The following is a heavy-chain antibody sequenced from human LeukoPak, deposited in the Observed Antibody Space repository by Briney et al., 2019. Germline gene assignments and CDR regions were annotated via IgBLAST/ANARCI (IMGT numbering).Heavy chain of an antibody. Sequence: SETLSLTCAVYGGSFSGYYWSWIRQPPGKGLEWIGEINHSVSTNYNPSLKSRVTISVDTSKNQFSLKLSSVTAADTAVYYCARVSGGYSYGPMIFDYWGQGTLVTVSS. J-gene: IGHJ4*02. CDR3: ARVSGGYSYGPMIFDY. CDR1: GGSFSGYY. CDR2: INHSVST. D-gene: IGHD5-18*01. V-gene: IGHV4-34*01.